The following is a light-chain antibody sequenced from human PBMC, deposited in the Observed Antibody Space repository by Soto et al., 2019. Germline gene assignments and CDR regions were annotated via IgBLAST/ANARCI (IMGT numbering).Light chain of an antibody. CDR1: QSLSFN. J-gene: IGKJ5*01. Sequence: EIVMTQSPATLSVSPGERATLSCRASQSLSFNLAWYQQKPGQAPRLLIFGASNRATGIPDRFSGSGSGTDFTLTISRLEPEDFAMYYCQQYGNSPLITFGQGTRLEI. CDR2: GAS. CDR3: QQYGNSPLIT. V-gene: IGKV3-20*01.